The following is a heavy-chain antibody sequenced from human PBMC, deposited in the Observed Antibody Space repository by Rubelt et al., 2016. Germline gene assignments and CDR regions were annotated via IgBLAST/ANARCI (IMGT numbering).Heavy chain of an antibody. Sequence: QEQLVPSGAEVRKPGASVSISCKPSGHNFIGYHIHLVRQAPVQGLEWMGRITSSGGSTSYAQKFQGRFSLTRDTLELNRLRPEDTAVYFCAARHGTQTYGAFDLWGQGTKVTVSS. J-gene: IGHJ3*01. CDR1: GHNFIGYH. D-gene: IGHD6-13*01. V-gene: IGHV1-46*01. CDR3: AARHGTQTYGAFDL. CDR2: ITSSGGST.